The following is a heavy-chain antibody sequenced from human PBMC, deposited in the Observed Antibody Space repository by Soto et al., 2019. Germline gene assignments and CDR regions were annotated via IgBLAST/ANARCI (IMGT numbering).Heavy chain of an antibody. J-gene: IGHJ4*02. CDR2: FDPEDGET. V-gene: IGHV1-24*01. CDR1: GYTLAELS. CDR3: ATPAPSGQWLPNYYFDY. D-gene: IGHD6-19*01. Sequence: GASVKVSCKVSGYTLAELSMHWVRQAPGKGLEWMGGFDPEDGETIYAQKFQGRVTMTEDTSTDTAYMELSSLRSEDTAVYYCATPAPSGQWLPNYYFDYGGQGTLVTVSS.